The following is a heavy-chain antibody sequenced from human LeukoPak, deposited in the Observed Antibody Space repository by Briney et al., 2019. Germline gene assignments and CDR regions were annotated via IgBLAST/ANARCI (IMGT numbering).Heavy chain of an antibody. CDR3: ARHPHYYYDNSAR. V-gene: IGHV4-59*08. CDR2: IYCSGSS. D-gene: IGHD3-22*01. CDR1: GGHISSYY. Sequence: SETLSLTCTVSGGHISSYYWSWIRQPPGKGLEWIADIYCSGSSTYNSSLRSRVTISIDTSENQFSLKLTSVTAADTAVYYCARHPHYYYDNSARWGQGTLVTVSS. J-gene: IGHJ4*02.